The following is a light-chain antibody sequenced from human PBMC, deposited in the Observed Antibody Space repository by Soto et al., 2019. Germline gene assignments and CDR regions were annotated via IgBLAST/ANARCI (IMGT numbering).Light chain of an antibody. J-gene: IGKJ3*01. V-gene: IGKV3-20*01. CDR1: QRIDKNY. CDR3: QQHGASIT. CDR2: DAS. Sequence: EIVLTQSPGTLSLSPGQRATLSCRASQRIDKNYLAWYQQKPGQAPRLLIFDASRRVTGIPDRFSGSGSGTDFTLTISRLEPEDFAVYYCQQHGASITFGPGTKVDV.